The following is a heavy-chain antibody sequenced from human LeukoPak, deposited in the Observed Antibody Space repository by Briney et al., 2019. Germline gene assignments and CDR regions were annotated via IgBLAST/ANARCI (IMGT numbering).Heavy chain of an antibody. D-gene: IGHD3-10*01. J-gene: IGHJ4*02. CDR2: INYSGST. Sequence: PSETLSLTCTVSVGSFSTCYWSWIRQPPGKGLEWLGYINYSGSTTYSPSLKSRVTISVDASKSQFSLKLTFVTAADTAVYYCARGIKAGLGEAPAYWGQGTLVTVSS. V-gene: IGHV4-59*01. CDR1: VGSFSTCY. CDR3: ARGIKAGLGEAPAY.